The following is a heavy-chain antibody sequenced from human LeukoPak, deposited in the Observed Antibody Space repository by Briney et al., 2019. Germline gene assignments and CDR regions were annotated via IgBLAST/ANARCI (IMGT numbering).Heavy chain of an antibody. CDR3: ATGTIDTIRLWL. V-gene: IGHV1-24*01. D-gene: IGHD5-18*01. Sequence: GASVKVSCKVSGYTLTELSMHWVRQAPGKGLEWMGGFDPEDGETIYAQKFQGRVTMTEDTSTDTAYMELSSLRSEDTAVYYCATGTIDTIRLWLWGQGTLVTVSS. CDR2: FDPEDGET. J-gene: IGHJ4*02. CDR1: GYTLTELS.